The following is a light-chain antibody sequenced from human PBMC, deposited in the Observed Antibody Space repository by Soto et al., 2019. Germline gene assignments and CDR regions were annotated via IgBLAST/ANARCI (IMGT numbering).Light chain of an antibody. J-gene: IGKJ4*01. Sequence: EIVLTQSPGTVSLSPGESATLSCRASQSISRSDLAWYQHRPGQSPRLLIYATSSRATGIPDRFTGGGAGTGFTLTISRLEPEDSAVYYCQQYGNSPTFGGGTKVEIK. CDR1: QSISRSD. CDR2: ATS. V-gene: IGKV3-20*01. CDR3: QQYGNSPT.